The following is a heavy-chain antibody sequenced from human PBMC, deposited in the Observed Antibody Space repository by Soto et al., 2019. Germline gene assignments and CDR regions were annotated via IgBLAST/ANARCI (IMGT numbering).Heavy chain of an antibody. J-gene: IGHJ5*02. V-gene: IGHV4-4*07. Sequence: QVQLQESGPGQVKSSETLSLTCTVSGGYMTSYYWSWIRKSAGKGLDWIGRIYISGLTNYNPSLESQVTMSVGTSTNQFALRLSSVTAADTAVYYCVRDKGSYQETWFDPWGQGILVSVSS. CDR2: IYISGLT. D-gene: IGHD3-16*02. CDR1: GGYMTSYY. CDR3: VRDKGSYQETWFDP.